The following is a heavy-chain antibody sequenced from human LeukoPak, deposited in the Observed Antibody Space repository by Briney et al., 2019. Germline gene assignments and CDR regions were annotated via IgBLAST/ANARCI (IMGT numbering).Heavy chain of an antibody. Sequence: GGSLRLSCTASGFTFSSYAMSWVRQAPGKGLEWVSGIIGSGGSTYYADSVKGRFTISIDNSKNTLYLQMNSPRAEDTAVYYCAKVDYYDSSGNYPNWFDPWGQGTLVTVSS. V-gene: IGHV3-23*01. CDR3: AKVDYYDSSGNYPNWFDP. CDR2: IIGSGGST. J-gene: IGHJ5*02. D-gene: IGHD3-22*01. CDR1: GFTFSSYA.